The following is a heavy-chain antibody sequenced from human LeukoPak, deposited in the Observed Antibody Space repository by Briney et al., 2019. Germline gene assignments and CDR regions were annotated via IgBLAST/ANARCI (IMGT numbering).Heavy chain of an antibody. J-gene: IGHJ4*02. D-gene: IGHD4-17*01. CDR1: GFTFRSYS. CDR3: ARRTYGDYGGPAY. Sequence: AGGSLRLSCAASGFTFRSYSMNWVRQAPGKGLEGLSYIRSSSSAMYYADSVKGRFTISRDNAKNSLFLQMSSLRDEDTAVYSCARRTYGDYGGPAYWGQGTLVTVSS. CDR2: IRSSSSAM. V-gene: IGHV3-48*02.